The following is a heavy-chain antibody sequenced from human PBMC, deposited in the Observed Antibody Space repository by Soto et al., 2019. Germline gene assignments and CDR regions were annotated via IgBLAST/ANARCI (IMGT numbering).Heavy chain of an antibody. CDR2: IYYSGST. CDR3: ARVGGINWFDP. J-gene: IGHJ5*02. V-gene: IGHV4-31*03. CDR1: GGSISSGGHY. D-gene: IGHD3-16*01. Sequence: QVQLQESGPGLVKPSQTLSLTCTVSGGSISSGGHYWSWIRQHPGKGLEWIGYIYYSGSTYYNPSLKRRVTISVDTSKNQFSLQLSSVTAAGTAVYYCARVGGINWFDPWGQGTLVTVSS.